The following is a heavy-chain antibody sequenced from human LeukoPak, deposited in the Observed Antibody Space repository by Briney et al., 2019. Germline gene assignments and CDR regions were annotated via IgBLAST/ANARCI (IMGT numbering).Heavy chain of an antibody. CDR1: GFTFSNYG. CDR3: AKSGLVTAIRSYFDY. J-gene: IGHJ4*02. Sequence: GGSLRLSCAASGFTFSNYGIHWVRQAPGKGLEWVSTISGSGGSTYYADSVKGRFTISRDNSKNTLSLQMNSLRAEDTAVYYCAKSGLVTAIRSYFDYWGQGTLVTVSS. V-gene: IGHV3-23*01. D-gene: IGHD2-21*02. CDR2: ISGSGGST.